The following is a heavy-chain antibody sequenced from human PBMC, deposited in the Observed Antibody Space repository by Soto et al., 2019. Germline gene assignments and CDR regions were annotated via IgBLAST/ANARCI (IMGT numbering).Heavy chain of an antibody. Sequence: QVQLQESGPGLVKPSQTLSLTCTVSGGSISSGGYYWSWIRQHPGKGLEWIGYIYYSGSTYYNPSLKRRVTISVDTSKNQFSLKLSSVTAADTAVYYCARVGEYSGYDLFSSWFDPWGQGTLVTVSS. CDR3: ARVGEYSGYDLFSSWFDP. CDR2: IYYSGST. J-gene: IGHJ5*02. D-gene: IGHD5-12*01. CDR1: GGSISSGGYY. V-gene: IGHV4-31*03.